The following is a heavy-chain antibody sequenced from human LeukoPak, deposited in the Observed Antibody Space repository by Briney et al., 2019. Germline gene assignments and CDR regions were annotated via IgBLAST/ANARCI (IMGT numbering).Heavy chain of an antibody. Sequence: ASVKVSCKASGYTFTGYYMHWVRQAPGQGLEWMGWINPNSGGTNYAQKFQGRVTMTRDTSISTAYMELSRLRSDDTAVYYCARAAYSSSWYLQEGFDYWGQGTLVTVSS. CDR3: ARAAYSSSWYLQEGFDY. D-gene: IGHD6-13*01. CDR1: GYTFTGYY. V-gene: IGHV1-2*02. CDR2: INPNSGGT. J-gene: IGHJ4*02.